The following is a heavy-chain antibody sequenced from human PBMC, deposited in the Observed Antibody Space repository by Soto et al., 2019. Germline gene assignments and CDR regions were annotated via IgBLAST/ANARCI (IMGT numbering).Heavy chain of an antibody. CDR3: AKGGYYAILTGYSEYYFDY. D-gene: IGHD3-9*01. J-gene: IGHJ4*02. Sequence: QVQLVESGGGVVQPGRSLRLSYAASGFTFSSYGMHWVRQAPGKGLEWVAVISYDGSNKYYADSVKGRFTISRDNSKNPLYLQMNSLRAEDTAVYYCAKGGYYAILTGYSEYYFDYWGQGTLVTVSS. CDR1: GFTFSSYG. V-gene: IGHV3-30*18. CDR2: ISYDGSNK.